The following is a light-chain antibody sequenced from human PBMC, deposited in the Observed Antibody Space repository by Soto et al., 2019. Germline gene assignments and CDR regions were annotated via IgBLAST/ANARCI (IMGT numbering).Light chain of an antibody. V-gene: IGKV1-6*01. J-gene: IGKJ1*01. CDR3: LQDYTYPWT. Sequence: AIQMTQSPSSLSASVGDRVTITCRACQAIRNDLGWYQQKPGKAPNLLIFGASNLQAGVPVRFSASGSGTNFTLTISNLQPEDFASYYCLQDYTYPWTFGQGTKVDI. CDR1: QAIRND. CDR2: GAS.